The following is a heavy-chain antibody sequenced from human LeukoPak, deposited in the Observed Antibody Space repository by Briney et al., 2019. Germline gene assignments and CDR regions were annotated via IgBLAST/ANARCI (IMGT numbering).Heavy chain of an antibody. CDR3: ARGYYYFDY. CDR1: GGSISSSSYY. D-gene: IGHD3-10*01. J-gene: IGHJ4*02. CDR2: IYYSGTT. V-gene: IGHV4-39*07. Sequence: SETLSLTCTVSGGSISSSSYYWGWIRQPPGKGLEWIGGIYYSGTTYYNPSLKSRVTISVDTSKNQFSLKLSSVTAADTAVYHCARGYYYFDYWGQGALVTVSS.